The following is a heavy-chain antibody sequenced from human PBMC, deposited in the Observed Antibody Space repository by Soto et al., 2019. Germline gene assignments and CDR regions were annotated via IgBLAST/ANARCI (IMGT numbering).Heavy chain of an antibody. V-gene: IGHV4-30-2*01. J-gene: IGHJ6*02. CDR1: GGSISSGGYS. Sequence: SETLSLTCAVSGGSISSGGYSWSWIRQPPGKGLEWIGYIYHSGSTYYNPSLKSRVTISVDRFKNQFSLKLSSVTAADTAVYYCAREQAYCGGDCYSNGMDVWGQGTTVTVSS. D-gene: IGHD2-21*02. CDR2: IYHSGST. CDR3: AREQAYCGGDCYSNGMDV.